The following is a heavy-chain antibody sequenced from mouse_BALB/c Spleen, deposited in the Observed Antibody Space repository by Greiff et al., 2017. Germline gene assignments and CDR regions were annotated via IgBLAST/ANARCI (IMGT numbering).Heavy chain of an antibody. J-gene: IGHJ3*01. CDR2: ISSGGSYT. CDR1: GFTFSSYG. V-gene: IGHV5-6*01. D-gene: IGHD2-2*01. CDR3: ARQHYGSFAY. Sequence: EVKLVESGGELVKPGGSLKLSCAASGFTFSSYGMSWVRQTPDKRLEWVATISSGGSYTYYPDSVKGRFTISRDTAKNTLYLQMSSLKSEDTAMYYCARQHYGSFAYWGQGTLVTVSA.